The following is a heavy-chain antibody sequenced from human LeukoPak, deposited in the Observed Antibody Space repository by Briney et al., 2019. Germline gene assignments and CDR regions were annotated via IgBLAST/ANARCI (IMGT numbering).Heavy chain of an antibody. J-gene: IGHJ3*02. CDR3: AKTMTPFIAAAGGPVNAFDI. CDR2: ISYDGSNK. CDR1: GFTFSSYA. Sequence: GGSLRLSCAASGFTFSSYAMHWVRQAPGKGLEWVAVISYDGSNKYYADSVKGRFTISRDNSKNTLYLQMNSLRAEDTAVYYCAKTMTPFIAAAGGPVNAFDIWGQGTMVTVSS. V-gene: IGHV3-30-3*02. D-gene: IGHD6-13*01.